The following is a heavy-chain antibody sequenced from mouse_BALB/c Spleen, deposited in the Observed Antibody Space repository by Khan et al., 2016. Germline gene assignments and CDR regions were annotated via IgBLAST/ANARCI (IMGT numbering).Heavy chain of an antibody. D-gene: IGHD2-4*01. CDR2: IWSGGST. Sequence: VQLQESGPGLVQPSQSLSITCTVSGFSLTSYGVHWVRQSPGKGLEWLGVIWSGGSTDYNAAFISRLTISKDNSRSQAFFKMNSLQANDTAIYYCARNYYYDECLAYWGQGTLVTVSA. CDR3: ARNYYYDECLAY. V-gene: IGHV2-2*02. CDR1: GFSLTSYG. J-gene: IGHJ3*01.